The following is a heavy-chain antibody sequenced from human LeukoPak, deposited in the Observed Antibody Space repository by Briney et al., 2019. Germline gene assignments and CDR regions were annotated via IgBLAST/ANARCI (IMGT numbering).Heavy chain of an antibody. J-gene: IGHJ3*02. V-gene: IGHV1-69*02. D-gene: IGHD4-17*01. CDR2: IIPILGIA. Sequence: RGSSVKVSCKASGGTFSSYTISWVRQAPGQGLAWMGRIIPILGIANYAQKFQGRVTITADKSTSTAYMELSSLRSEDTAVYYRARGRALKDYGDYQDAFDIWGQGTMVTVSS. CDR3: ARGRALKDYGDYQDAFDI. CDR1: GGTFSSYT.